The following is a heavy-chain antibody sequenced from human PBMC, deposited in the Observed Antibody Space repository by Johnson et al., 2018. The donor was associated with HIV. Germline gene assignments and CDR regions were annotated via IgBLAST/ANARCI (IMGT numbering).Heavy chain of an antibody. J-gene: IGHJ3*02. CDR3: ARVRAGRENAFDI. CDR2: IGTAGDT. Sequence: VQLVESGGGLVQPGGSLRLSCAASGFTFSSYDMHWVRQATGKGLEWVSAIGTAGDTYYPGSVKGRFTISRDNSKNTLSLQMNSPRVDDTAIYDCARVRAGRENAFDIWGQGTMVTVSS. V-gene: IGHV3-13*01. CDR1: GFTFSSYD. D-gene: IGHD4/OR15-4a*01.